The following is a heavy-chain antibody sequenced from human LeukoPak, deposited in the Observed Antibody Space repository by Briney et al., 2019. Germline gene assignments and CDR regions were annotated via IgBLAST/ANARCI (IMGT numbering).Heavy chain of an antibody. V-gene: IGHV3-23*01. CDR2: ISGSGGST. D-gene: IGHD2-21*01. CDR3: AKDLSLVVIAINAFDI. J-gene: IGHJ3*02. CDR1: GFTVSSNY. Sequence: GGSLRLSCAASGFTVSSNYMSWVRQAPGKGLEWVSAISGSGGSTYYADSVKGRFTISRDNSKNTLYLQMNSLRAEDTAVYYCAKDLSLVVIAINAFDIWGQGTMVTVSS.